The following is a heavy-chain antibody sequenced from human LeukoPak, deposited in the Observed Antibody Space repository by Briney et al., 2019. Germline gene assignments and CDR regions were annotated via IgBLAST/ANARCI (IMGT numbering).Heavy chain of an antibody. CDR3: ARLGPYCSSTSCWNY. J-gene: IGHJ4*02. CDR2: INHSGST. V-gene: IGHV4-4*02. CDR1: GGSISSSNW. Sequence: PSGTLSLTCAVSGGSISSSNWWSWVRQPPGKGLEWIGEINHSGSTNYNPSLKSRVTISVDTSKNQFSLKLSSVTAADTAVYYCARLGPYCSSTSCWNYWGQGTLVTVSS. D-gene: IGHD2-2*01.